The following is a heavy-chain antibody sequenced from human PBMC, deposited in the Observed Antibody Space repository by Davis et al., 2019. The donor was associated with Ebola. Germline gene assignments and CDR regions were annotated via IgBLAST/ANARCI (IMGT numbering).Heavy chain of an antibody. CDR3: AGGDSSGSTYYYYYGMDV. Sequence: SETLSLTCAVYGGSFSGYYWSWIRQPPGKGLEWIGSIYYSGSTYYNPSLKSRVTISVDTSKNQFSLKLSSVTAADTAVYYCAGGDSSGSTYYYYYGMDVWGQGTTVTVSS. CDR2: IYYSGST. CDR1: GGSFSGYY. J-gene: IGHJ6*02. V-gene: IGHV4-34*01. D-gene: IGHD3-22*01.